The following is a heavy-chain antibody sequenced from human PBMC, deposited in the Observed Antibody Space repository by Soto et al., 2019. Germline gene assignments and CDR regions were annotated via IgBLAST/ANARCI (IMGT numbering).Heavy chain of an antibody. CDR2: ISAYNGNT. J-gene: IGHJ5*02. D-gene: IGHD3-3*01. CDR1: GYTFTSYG. V-gene: IGHV1-18*01. CDR3: ARGFLEWLPMTGWFDP. Sequence: QVPLVQSGAEVKKPGASVKVSCKASGYTFTSYGISWVRQAPGQGLEWMGWISAYNGNTNYAQKLQGRVTMTTETTTSTAYMELRSLRSDDTAVYYCARGFLEWLPMTGWFDPWGQGTLVTVCS.